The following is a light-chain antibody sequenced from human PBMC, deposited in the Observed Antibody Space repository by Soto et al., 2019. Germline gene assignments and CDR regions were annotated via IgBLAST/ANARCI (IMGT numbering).Light chain of an antibody. CDR1: QSVSNN. V-gene: IGKV3-15*01. CDR2: GAS. CDR3: QQRSSWIT. Sequence: EIVMTQSPATLSVSPGETATLSCRASQSVSNNVAWYQQKPGQAPRLLILGASTRATGIPARFSGSGSGTEFTLSISSLQSEDFAVYYCQQRSSWITFGQGTRLEIK. J-gene: IGKJ5*01.